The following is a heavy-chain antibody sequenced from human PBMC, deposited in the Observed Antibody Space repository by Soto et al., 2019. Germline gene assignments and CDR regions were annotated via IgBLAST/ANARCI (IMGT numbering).Heavy chain of an antibody. CDR3: GRLEPRSACFDL. CDR1: GGSISSGDYY. V-gene: IGHV4-30-4*01. CDR2: IYYSGST. J-gene: IGHJ5*02. D-gene: IGHD1-1*01. Sequence: SETLSLTCTVSGGSISSGDYYWSWIRQPPGKGLEWIGYIYYSGSTYYNPSLKSRVTISVDTSKNQFSLKLSSVTAADTAVYYCGRLEPRSACFDLWGQGTLVTVSS.